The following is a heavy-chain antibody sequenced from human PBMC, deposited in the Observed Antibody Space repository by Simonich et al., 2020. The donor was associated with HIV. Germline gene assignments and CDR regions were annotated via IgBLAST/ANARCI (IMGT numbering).Heavy chain of an antibody. CDR1: GGSFSGYY. CDR2: INHSGST. J-gene: IGHJ4*02. V-gene: IGHV4-34*01. CDR3: ASDNY. Sequence: QVQLQQWGAGLLKPSETLSFTCAVYGGSFSGYYWSWIRQPPGKGLEWIGEINHSGSTNYNPSLKSRVTISVDTSKNQFSLKLSSVTAADTAVYYCASDNYWGQGTLVTVSS.